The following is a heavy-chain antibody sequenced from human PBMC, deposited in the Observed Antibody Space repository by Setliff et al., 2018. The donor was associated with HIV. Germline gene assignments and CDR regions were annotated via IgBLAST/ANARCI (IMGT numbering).Heavy chain of an antibody. J-gene: IGHJ4*02. CDR3: ARESTGSFRGLGF. CDR2: IYTSGIT. Sequence: PSETLSLTCTVSDGSMSSYFWSWIRQPAGKGLEWIGRIYTSGITNYNPSLKSRVTLSVDTSKSQFPLSLSSVTAADTAVYYRARESTGSFRGLGFWGQGTLVTVSS. V-gene: IGHV4-4*07. D-gene: IGHD1-26*01. CDR1: DGSMSSYF.